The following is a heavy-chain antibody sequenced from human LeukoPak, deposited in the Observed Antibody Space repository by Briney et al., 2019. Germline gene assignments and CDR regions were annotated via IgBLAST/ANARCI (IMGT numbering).Heavy chain of an antibody. CDR2: IYTSGST. CDR3: ARAMDFWSGNFDY. Sequence: SQTLSLTCTVSGGSISSGSYYWSWIRQPAGKGLEWLGRIYTSGSTNYNPSLKSRVTISVDTSKNQFSLNLSSVTATDTAVYYCARAMDFWSGNFDYWGQGTLVTVSS. CDR1: GGSISSGSYY. V-gene: IGHV4-61*02. D-gene: IGHD3-3*01. J-gene: IGHJ4*02.